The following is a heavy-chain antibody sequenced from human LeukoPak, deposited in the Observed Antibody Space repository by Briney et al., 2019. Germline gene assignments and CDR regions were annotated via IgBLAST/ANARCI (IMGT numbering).Heavy chain of an antibody. V-gene: IGHV3-21*01. CDR2: IGSSSSYI. CDR3: AKETEERFDY. J-gene: IGHJ4*02. CDR1: GFTFSTYS. Sequence: GGSLRLSCAASGFTFSTYSMNWVRQAPGKGLEWVSCIGSSSSYIYYADSVKGRLTISRDDTKNSLYLQMNSLRAEDTAVYYCAKETEERFDYWGQGTLVTVSS. D-gene: IGHD1-1*01.